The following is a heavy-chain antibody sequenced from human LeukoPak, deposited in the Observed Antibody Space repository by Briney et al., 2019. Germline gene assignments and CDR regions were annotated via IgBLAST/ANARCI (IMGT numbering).Heavy chain of an antibody. D-gene: IGHD3-22*01. CDR3: ERARNYYNSSDYYYEGDAFDI. CDR1: GDSIRRSPYY. V-gene: IGHV4-39*07. J-gene: IGHJ3*02. Sequence: SETLSLTCTVSGDSIRRSPYYWGWIRQPPGKGLEWIGRIYYSGDMYYNRSLKSHRTISVDTSKNHFSLKLSSVTAADTPVYFCERARNYYNSSDYYYEGDAFDIWGQGTMVTVSS. CDR2: IYYSGDM.